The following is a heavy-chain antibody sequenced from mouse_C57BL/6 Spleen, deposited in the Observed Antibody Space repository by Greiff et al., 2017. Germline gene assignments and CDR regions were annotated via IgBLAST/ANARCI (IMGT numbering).Heavy chain of an antibody. V-gene: IGHV3-6*01. D-gene: IGHD4-1*01. CDR2: ISYDGSN. CDR3: ARAGGPSFDY. CDR1: GYSITSGYY. J-gene: IGHJ2*01. Sequence: EVKLVESGPGLVKPSQSLSLTCSVTGYSITSGYYWNWIRQFPGNKLEWMGYISYDGSNNYNPSLKNRISITRDTSKNQFFLKLNSVTTEDTATYYCARAGGPSFDYWGQGTTLTVSS.